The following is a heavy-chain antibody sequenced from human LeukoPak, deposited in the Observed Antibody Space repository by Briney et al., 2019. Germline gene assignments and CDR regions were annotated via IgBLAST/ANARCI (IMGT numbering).Heavy chain of an antibody. D-gene: IGHD3-22*01. CDR1: GGSISSSNW. CDR2: IYHSGST. J-gene: IGHJ4*02. V-gene: IGHV4-4*02. Sequence: SETLSLTCAVSGGSISSSNWWSWVRQPPGKGLEWIGEIYHSGSTNYNPSLKSRVTISVDKSKNQFSLKLSSVTAADTAVYYCARFRYYDSSGPVDWGQGTLVTVSS. CDR3: ARFRYYDSSGPVD.